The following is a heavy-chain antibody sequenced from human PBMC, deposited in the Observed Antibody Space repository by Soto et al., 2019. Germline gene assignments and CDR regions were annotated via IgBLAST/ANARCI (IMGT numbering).Heavy chain of an antibody. CDR3: ALSQTETTDY. J-gene: IGHJ4*02. CDR1: GLTFSSYW. D-gene: IGHD1-1*01. CDR2: INSDGSST. Sequence: VQLVESGGGLVQPGGSLRLSCAASGLTFSSYWMHCVRQAPGKGLVWVTRINSDGSSTSYADSVKGRFTISRDNAKNTLYLQMNSRRAEDTAVYYCALSQTETTDYWGQGTLVTVSS. V-gene: IGHV3-74*01.